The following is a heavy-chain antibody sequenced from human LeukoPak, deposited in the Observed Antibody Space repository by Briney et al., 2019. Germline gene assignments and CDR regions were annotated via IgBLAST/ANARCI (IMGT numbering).Heavy chain of an antibody. J-gene: IGHJ4*02. V-gene: IGHV3-23*01. CDR2: IGGSGGST. D-gene: IGHD3-10*01. Sequence: PGGSLRLSCAASGFTFSSFAMSWVRQAPGKGLEWVSTIGGSGGSTYYADSVKGRFTISRDNSKNTLYLQMNSVRAEDTAVYYCAKAGDYYGSGSFFPYDYWGQGTLVTVSS. CDR1: GFTFSSFA. CDR3: AKAGDYYGSGSFFPYDY.